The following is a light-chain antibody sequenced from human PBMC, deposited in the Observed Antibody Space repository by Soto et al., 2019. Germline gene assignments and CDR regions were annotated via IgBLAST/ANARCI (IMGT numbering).Light chain of an antibody. J-gene: IGKJ1*01. CDR3: QQSYSSPWT. CDR1: QNIRNY. Sequence: DIQMTQSPSSVSASVRDSVTITCRASQNIRNYLNWYQQKPGRAPKILIYAASSLQSGVPSRFSGGGSGTDFTLTITSLQPEDFATYYCQQSYSSPWTFGQGTKVDI. V-gene: IGKV1-39*01. CDR2: AAS.